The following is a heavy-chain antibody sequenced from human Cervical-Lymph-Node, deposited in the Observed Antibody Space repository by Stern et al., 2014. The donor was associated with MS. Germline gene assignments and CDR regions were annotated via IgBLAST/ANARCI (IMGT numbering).Heavy chain of an antibody. Sequence: EVQLVESGGRLVQPRGSLRLSCAASGLTLSLYGMNWVRQAPGKGLEWVSYISSSSSTIYYADSVEGRFTISRDNAKNSLYLQMNSLRAEDTAVYYCARGYGYFDYWGQGTLVTVSS. CDR3: ARGYGYFDY. V-gene: IGHV3-48*01. CDR1: GLTLSLYG. J-gene: IGHJ4*02. D-gene: IGHD4-17*01. CDR2: ISSSSSTI.